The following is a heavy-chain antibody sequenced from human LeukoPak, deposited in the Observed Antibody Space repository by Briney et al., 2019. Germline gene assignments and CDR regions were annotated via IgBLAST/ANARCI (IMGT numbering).Heavy chain of an antibody. CDR1: GGSTNSYY. CDR3: TRVKASSTSWTFDQ. Sequence: SETLSLTCSVSGGSTNSYYWSWIRQSGGKGVEWIGRIYSSGSTVYNPSLNSRLTMSIDTSKNQFSLTLKSVTATDTAVYYCTRVKASSTSWTFDQWGQGALVTVSS. CDR2: IYSSGST. D-gene: IGHD2-2*01. V-gene: IGHV4-4*07. J-gene: IGHJ4*02.